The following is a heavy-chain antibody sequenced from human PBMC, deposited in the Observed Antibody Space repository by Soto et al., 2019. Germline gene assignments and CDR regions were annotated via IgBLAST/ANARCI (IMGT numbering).Heavy chain of an antibody. CDR1: GGTFGNSA. J-gene: IGHJ6*02. V-gene: IGHV1-69*12. Sequence: QVQLVQSGAEVKKPGSSVTVSCKASGGTFGNSAISWVRQAPGQGLEWMGGIIPIFPTPAYAQKFQGRVTITADESTTTAYMELTSLRSEDTAVYYCARDKDRQQLGGNYYCGIDIWGQGTTVTVSS. D-gene: IGHD3-3*02. CDR2: IIPIFPTP. CDR3: ARDKDRQQLGGNYYCGIDI.